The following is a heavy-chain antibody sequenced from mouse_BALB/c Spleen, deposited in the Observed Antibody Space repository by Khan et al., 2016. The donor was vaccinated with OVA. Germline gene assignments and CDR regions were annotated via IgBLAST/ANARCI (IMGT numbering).Heavy chain of an antibody. V-gene: IGHV2-9*02. CDR2: IWADGGT. CDR3: ARRDDSYPEWYFDV. CDR1: GFSLTSYS. J-gene: IGHJ1*01. Sequence: QVQLKESGPGLVAPSQSLSITCTVSGFSLTSYSVHWVRQPPGKGLEWLGVIWADGGTNYNSALMSRLSITKDNFKSQVFLKMNSLQSDDTAIYYCARRDDSYPEWYFDVWGAGTTVTVSS. D-gene: IGHD2-3*01.